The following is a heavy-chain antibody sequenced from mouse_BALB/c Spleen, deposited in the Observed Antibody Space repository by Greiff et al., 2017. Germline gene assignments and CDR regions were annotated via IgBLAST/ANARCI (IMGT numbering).Heavy chain of an antibody. Sequence: DVKLQESGPGLVKPSQSLSLTCTVTGYSITSDYAWNWIRQFPGNKLEWMGYISYSGSTSYNPSLKSRISITQDTSKNQFFLQLNSVTTEDTATYYCARIYYDYDVLFFYAMDYWGQGTSVTVSS. V-gene: IGHV3-2*02. J-gene: IGHJ4*01. CDR3: ARIYYDYDVLFFYAMDY. CDR2: ISYSGST. CDR1: GYSITSDYA. D-gene: IGHD2-4*01.